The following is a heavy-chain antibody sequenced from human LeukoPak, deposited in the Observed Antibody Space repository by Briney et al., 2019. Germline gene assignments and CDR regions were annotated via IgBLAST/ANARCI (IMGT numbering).Heavy chain of an antibody. CDR2: ISGSGGST. J-gene: IGHJ4*02. D-gene: IGHD3-22*01. CDR3: AKDRGITMIVVVIRDFDY. Sequence: PWGSLRLSCAASGFTFSSYAMSWVRQAPGKGLECVSAISGSGGSTYYADSVKGRFTISRDNSKNTLYLQMNSLRAEDTAVYYCAKDRGITMIVVVIRDFDYWGQGTLVIVSS. V-gene: IGHV3-23*01. CDR1: GFTFSSYA.